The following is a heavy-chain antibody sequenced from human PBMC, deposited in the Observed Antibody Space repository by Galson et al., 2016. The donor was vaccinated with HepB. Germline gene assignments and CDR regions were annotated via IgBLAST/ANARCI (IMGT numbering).Heavy chain of an antibody. D-gene: IGHD5-18*01. J-gene: IGHJ4*02. Sequence: SLRLSCATSGFTFSGYNMNWVRQAPGRRLEWVSYIDSGSTTIFYADSEKGRFTIPRDNAKNSLYLQMNSLRAEDTALYYCVRESPGVSSYGSVDYWGQGTLVTVSS. CDR1: GFTFSGYN. CDR2: IDSGSTTI. V-gene: IGHV3-48*03. CDR3: VRESPGVSSYGSVDY.